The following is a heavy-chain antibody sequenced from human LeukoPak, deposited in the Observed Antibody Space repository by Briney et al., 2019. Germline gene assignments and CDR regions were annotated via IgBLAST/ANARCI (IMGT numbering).Heavy chain of an antibody. CDR3: ARGYYGSGYVDY. Sequence: GASVKVSCKASGYTFTSYAMHWVRQAPGQRLEWMGWINAGNSNTKYSQKFQGRVTITRDTSASTAYMELSSLRSEDTAVYYCARGYYGSGYVDYWGQGTLVTVSS. CDR1: GYTFTSYA. J-gene: IGHJ4*02. D-gene: IGHD3-10*01. V-gene: IGHV1-3*01. CDR2: INAGNSNT.